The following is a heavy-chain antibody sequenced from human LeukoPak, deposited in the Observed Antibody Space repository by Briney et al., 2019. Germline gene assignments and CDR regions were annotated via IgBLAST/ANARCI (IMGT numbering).Heavy chain of an antibody. D-gene: IGHD1-26*01. Sequence: SETLSLTCTVSGDSINSGSYYWSWIRQPAGKGLEWTGRIYTTGSTKYNPSLKRPFTISLATSKNQFSLKLSSVTAADTAVYYCARIQGEWESPNYGGQGALVTVSS. CDR2: IYTTGST. CDR1: GDSINSGSYY. J-gene: IGHJ4*02. V-gene: IGHV4-61*02. CDR3: ARIQGEWESPNY.